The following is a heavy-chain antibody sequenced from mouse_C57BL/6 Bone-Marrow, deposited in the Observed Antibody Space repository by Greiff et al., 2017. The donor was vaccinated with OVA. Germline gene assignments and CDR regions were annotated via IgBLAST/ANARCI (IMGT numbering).Heavy chain of an antibody. CDR3: AQRGFAY. CDR2: IDPETGGT. J-gene: IGHJ3*01. V-gene: IGHV1-15*01. Sequence: QVQLQQSGAELVRPGASVTLSCKASGYTFTDYEMHWVKQTPVHGLEWIGAIDPETGGTAYNQKFKGKATLTVDTSSSTAYMQLSSLTSEDSAVYYCAQRGFAYWGQGTLVTVSA. CDR1: GYTFTDYE.